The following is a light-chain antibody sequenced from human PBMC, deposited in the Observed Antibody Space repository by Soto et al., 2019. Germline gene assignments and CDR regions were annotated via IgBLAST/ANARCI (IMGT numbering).Light chain of an antibody. V-gene: IGKV2-28*01. J-gene: IGKJ5*01. CDR3: QQYDSLPAIT. CDR1: QSLLHSNGYNY. Sequence: DIVMTQSPLSLPVTPGEPASISCRSSQSLLHSNGYNYLDWYLQKPGQSPQLLIYLGSNRSSGVPDRFSGSGSGTDFTFTISSLQPEDIATYYCQQYDSLPAITFGQGTRLEI. CDR2: LGS.